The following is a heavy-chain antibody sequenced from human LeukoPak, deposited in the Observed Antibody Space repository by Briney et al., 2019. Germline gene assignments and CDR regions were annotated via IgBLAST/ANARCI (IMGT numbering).Heavy chain of an antibody. CDR3: ARGRLGDGYNFGY. CDR1: GFTFSSYS. V-gene: IGHV3-48*01. CDR2: ISSSSSSI. J-gene: IGHJ4*02. Sequence: PAGGSLRLSCAASGFTFSSYSMNWVRQAPGKGLEWVSYISSSSSSIYYADSVKGRFTISRDNAKNSLYLQMNSLRADDTAVYYCARGRLGDGYNFGYWGQGTLVTVSS. D-gene: IGHD5-24*01.